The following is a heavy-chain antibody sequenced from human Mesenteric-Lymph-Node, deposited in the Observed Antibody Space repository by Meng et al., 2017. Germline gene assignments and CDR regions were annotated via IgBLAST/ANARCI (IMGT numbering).Heavy chain of an antibody. CDR2: ISTDGSTT. J-gene: IGHJ4*02. D-gene: IGHD3-9*01. Sequence: GGSLRLSCVASGFTFSTYWMHWVRQVPGKGLVWVSRISTDGSTTAYADSVKGRFTISRDNAKNTVFLQMNSLTAEDAAVYYCAKGNFDWLINFDYWGQGKLVTVSS. CDR1: GFTFSTYW. V-gene: IGHV3-74*01. CDR3: AKGNFDWLINFDY.